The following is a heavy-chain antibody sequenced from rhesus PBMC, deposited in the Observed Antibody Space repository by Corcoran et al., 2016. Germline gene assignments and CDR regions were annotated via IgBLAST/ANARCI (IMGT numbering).Heavy chain of an antibody. Sequence: QVHLQESGPGLVKPSETLSLTCAFYGGSFRRYWWYWSSQPPGRGREWIGEINGYSGSTNSNPSLQSRATISRDGSKNQVSLKLTSVTAADSAVYYCTSPIRYRFDVWGPGVLVSVSS. CDR2: INGYSGST. J-gene: IGHJ5-1*01. D-gene: IGHD3-9*01. CDR3: TSPIRYRFDV. CDR1: GGSFRRYW. V-gene: IGHV4-80*01.